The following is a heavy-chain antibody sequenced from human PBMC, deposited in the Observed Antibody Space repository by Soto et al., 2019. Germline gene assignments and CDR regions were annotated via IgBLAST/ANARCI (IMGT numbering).Heavy chain of an antibody. CDR1: GGTFSSHA. J-gene: IGHJ6*02. Sequence: SVKVSCKASGGTFSSHAISWVRQAPGQGLEGMGGIIPFVKGTKYAQKFQGRVTITADDSTSTAYMDLSSLRSEDTAVYYCARDVSVNYHDNTYYYYAMDVWGQGTTVTV. V-gene: IGHV1-69*13. D-gene: IGHD1-1*01. CDR3: ARDVSVNYHDNTYYYYAMDV. CDR2: IIPFVKGT.